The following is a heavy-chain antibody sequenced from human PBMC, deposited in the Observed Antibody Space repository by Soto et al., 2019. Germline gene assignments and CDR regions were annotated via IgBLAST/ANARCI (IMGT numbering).Heavy chain of an antibody. CDR2: ISWNSGSI. V-gene: IGHV3-9*01. Sequence: EVQLVESGGGLVQPGRSLRLSCAASGFTFDDYAMHWVRQAPGKGLEWVSGISWNSGSIGYADSVKGRFTISRDNAKNSLYLQMNSLRAEDTALYYCAKDSSRRYFDLWGRGTLVTVSS. J-gene: IGHJ2*01. CDR3: AKDSSRRYFDL. CDR1: GFTFDDYA.